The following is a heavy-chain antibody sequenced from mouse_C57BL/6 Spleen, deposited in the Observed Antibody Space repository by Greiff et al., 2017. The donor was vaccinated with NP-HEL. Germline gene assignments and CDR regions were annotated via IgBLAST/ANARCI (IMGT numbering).Heavy chain of an antibody. V-gene: IGHV1-15*01. J-gene: IGHJ2*01. CDR3: TRWEGGYYDY. D-gene: IGHD2-3*01. Sequence: QVQLQQSGAELVRPGASVTLSCKASGYTFTDYEMHWVKQTPVHGLEWIGAIDPETGGTAYNQKFKGKAILTADKSSSTAYMELRSLTSEDSAVYYCTRWEGGYYDYWGQGTTLTVSS. CDR2: IDPETGGT. CDR1: GYTFTDYE.